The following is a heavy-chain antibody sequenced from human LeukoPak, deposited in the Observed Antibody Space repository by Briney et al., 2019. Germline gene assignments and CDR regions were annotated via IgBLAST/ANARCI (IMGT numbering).Heavy chain of an antibody. CDR2: INRNSGGT. Sequence: ASVKVSCKASGYTFTGYYMYWVRQAPGHGREWMGWINRNSGGTNYAQKLQGRVTMTGDTSISTAYMELSRLRSDDTAVYFCAREEGGYYPYFDPWGQGTLVSVSS. J-gene: IGHJ5*02. D-gene: IGHD3-10*01. CDR3: AREEGGYYPYFDP. V-gene: IGHV1-2*02. CDR1: GYTFTGYY.